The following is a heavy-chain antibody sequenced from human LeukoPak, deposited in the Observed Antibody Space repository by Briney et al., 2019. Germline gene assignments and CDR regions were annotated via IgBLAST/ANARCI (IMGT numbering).Heavy chain of an antibody. Sequence: ASVKVSCKASGYTFTSYYMHWVRQAPGQGLEWMGIINPSGGSTSYAQKFQGRVTMTRDTSTSTVYMELSSLRSEDTAVYYCARLDYYDSSGYWPYFDYWGQGTLVIVSS. CDR3: ARLDYYDSSGYWPYFDY. CDR1: GYTFTSYY. J-gene: IGHJ4*02. D-gene: IGHD3-22*01. V-gene: IGHV1-46*01. CDR2: INPSGGST.